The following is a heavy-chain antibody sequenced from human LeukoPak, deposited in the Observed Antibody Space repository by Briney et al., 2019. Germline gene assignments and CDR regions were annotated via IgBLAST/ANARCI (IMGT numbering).Heavy chain of an antibody. CDR2: ISYDGSNK. Sequence: GGSLRLSCAASGFTFSSYAMHWVRQAPGKRLEWVAVISYDGSNKYYADSVKGRFTISRDSSENTLYLQMNSLRAEDTAVYYCASEIIFGSFDYWGQGTLVTVSS. J-gene: IGHJ4*02. V-gene: IGHV3-30*04. D-gene: IGHD3-3*01. CDR3: ASEIIFGSFDY. CDR1: GFTFSSYA.